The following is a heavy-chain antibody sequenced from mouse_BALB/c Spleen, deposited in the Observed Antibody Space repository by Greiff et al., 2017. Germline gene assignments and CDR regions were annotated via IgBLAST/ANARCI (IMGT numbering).Heavy chain of an antibody. V-gene: IGHV7-3*02. CDR1: GFTFTDYY. D-gene: IGHD1-1*01. J-gene: IGHJ3*01. CDR3: ARDAYGGFAY. CDR2: IRNKANGYTT. Sequence: EVQLVESGGGLVQPGGSLRLSCATSGFTFTDYYMSWVRQPPGKALEWLGFIRNKANGYTTEYSASVKGRFTISRDNSQSILYLQMNTLRAEDSATYYCARDAYGGFAYWGQGTLVTVSA.